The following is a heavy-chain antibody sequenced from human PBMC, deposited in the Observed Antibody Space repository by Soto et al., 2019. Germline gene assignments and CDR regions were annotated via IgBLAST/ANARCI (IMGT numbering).Heavy chain of an antibody. J-gene: IGHJ5*02. CDR2: IYYSGST. V-gene: IGHV4-59*08. D-gene: IGHD3-16*01. CDR1: GCSISANY. Sequence: SETLTLTSTVSGCSISANYWGWIRQPPGKGLELIGYIYYSGSTNYNPSLKSRVTISVDTSKNQFSLKLSSVTAADTAVYYCARLGAQEIDPWGQGTLVTVS. CDR3: ARLGAQEIDP.